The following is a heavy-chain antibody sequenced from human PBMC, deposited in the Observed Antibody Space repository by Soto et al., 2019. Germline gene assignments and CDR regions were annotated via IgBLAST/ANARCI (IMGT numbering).Heavy chain of an antibody. CDR2: INAGNGNT. J-gene: IGHJ4*02. V-gene: IGHV1-3*01. CDR1: GYTFTSYA. D-gene: IGHD2-15*01. CDR3: ARGPGGPDGPGDY. Sequence: GASVKVSCKASGYTFTSYAMHWVRQAPGQRLEWMGWINAGNGNTKYSQKFQGRVTITRDTSASTVYMELSSLRSEDTAVYCCARGPGGPDGPGDYWGQGTLVTVSS.